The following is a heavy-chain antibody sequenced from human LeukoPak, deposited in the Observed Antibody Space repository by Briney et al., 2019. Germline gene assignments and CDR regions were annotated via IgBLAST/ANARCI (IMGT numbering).Heavy chain of an antibody. CDR1: GYTFTSYD. CDR2: MNPNSGNT. CDR3: ARDGGAYIDY. D-gene: IGHD3-16*01. V-gene: IGHV1-8*01. Sequence: ASVKVSCKASGYTFTSYDINWVRQATGQGLEWMGWMNPNSGNTGYAQKFQGRVTMTTDTSTSTAYMELRSLRSDDTAVYYCARDGGAYIDYWGQGTLVTVSS. J-gene: IGHJ4*02.